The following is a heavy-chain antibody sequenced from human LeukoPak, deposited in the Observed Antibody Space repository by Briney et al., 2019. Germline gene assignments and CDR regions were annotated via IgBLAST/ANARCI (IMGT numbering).Heavy chain of an antibody. J-gene: IGHJ4*02. V-gene: IGHV3-23*01. CDR3: AKDTYGSGCHEFDC. CDR2: ISGSGTGT. CDR1: GFTFSSYA. Sequence: GGSLRLSCAASGFTFSSYAMSWVRQAPGKGLEWVSGISGSGTGTYYAASVKGRITITRDNSKNTVYLQMNSLRAEDTAIYYCAKDTYGSGCHEFDCWGQGTLVTVSS. D-gene: IGHD6-19*01.